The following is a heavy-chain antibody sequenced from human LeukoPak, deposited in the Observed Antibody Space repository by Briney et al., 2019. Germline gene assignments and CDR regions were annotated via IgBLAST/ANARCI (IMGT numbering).Heavy chain of an antibody. CDR3: ASDRGSIAVAGTVY. V-gene: IGHV1-18*01. D-gene: IGHD6-19*01. CDR2: ISAYNGNT. J-gene: IGHJ4*02. Sequence: EASVKVSCKASGYTFTSYGISWVRQAPGQGLEWMGWISAYNGNTNYAQKLQGRVTMTTDTSPSTPYLELRSLRSDDTAVYYCASDRGSIAVAGTVYWGQGTLVTVSS. CDR1: GYTFTSYG.